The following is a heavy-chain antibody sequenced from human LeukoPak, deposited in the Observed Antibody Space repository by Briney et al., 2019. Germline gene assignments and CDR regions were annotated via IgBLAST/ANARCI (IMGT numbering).Heavy chain of an antibody. CDR1: GYTFTGYY. CDR3: AKDLNPVVRGVINWFDP. CDR2: INPNSGGT. Sequence: ASVKVSCKASGYTFTGYYMHWVRQAPGQGLEWMGWINPNSGGTNYAQKFQGRVTMTRDTSISTAYMELSRLRAEDTAVYYCAKDLNPVVRGVINWFDPWGQGTLVTVSS. J-gene: IGHJ5*02. D-gene: IGHD3-10*01. V-gene: IGHV1-2*02.